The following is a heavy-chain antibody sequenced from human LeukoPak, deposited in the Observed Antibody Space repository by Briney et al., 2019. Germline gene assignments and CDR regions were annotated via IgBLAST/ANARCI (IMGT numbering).Heavy chain of an antibody. J-gene: IGHJ3*02. D-gene: IGHD2-2*01. V-gene: IGHV4-39*01. Sequence: PSETLSLTCTVSGGSISSSYYYWGWIRQPPGKGLEWIGNIYYSGSTYYNPSLKSRVTISVDTSKNQFSLNLISVTAADTAVYYCARRHCSSTNCYGDAFDIWGQGTMVTVSS. CDR3: ARRHCSSTNCYGDAFDI. CDR2: IYYSGST. CDR1: GGSISSSYYY.